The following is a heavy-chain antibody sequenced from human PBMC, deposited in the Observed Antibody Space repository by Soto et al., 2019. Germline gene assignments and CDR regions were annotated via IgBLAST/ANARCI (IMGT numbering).Heavy chain of an antibody. CDR2: IYSSGTT. CDR3: AREPISTPRGVTQVDP. V-gene: IGHV4-4*07. D-gene: IGHD3-10*01. CDR1: SDSISGLY. Sequence: SETLSLTCTVSSDSISGLYWAWVRQPAGKGLEWIGRIYSSGTTFYNPSLGSRVTMSLDAAKNHFSLELRSVTVADTAVYYCAREPISTPRGVTQVDPWGQGTQVTVSS. J-gene: IGHJ5*02.